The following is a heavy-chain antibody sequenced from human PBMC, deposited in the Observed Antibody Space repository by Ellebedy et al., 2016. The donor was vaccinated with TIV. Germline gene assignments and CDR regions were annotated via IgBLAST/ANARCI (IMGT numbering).Heavy chain of an antibody. CDR1: GGSISGSNNY. V-gene: IGHV4-39*07. CDR3: ASVRGGDYGEFDY. D-gene: IGHD4-17*01. J-gene: IGHJ4*02. CDR2: IHYSGRT. Sequence: SETLSLTCTVSGGSISGSNNYWVWFRQSPGKGLEWIGSIHYSGRTYYKPSLKSRVTISVDTSRSQISLRLSSVSAADTAVYYCASVRGGDYGEFDYWGQGTLVTVSS.